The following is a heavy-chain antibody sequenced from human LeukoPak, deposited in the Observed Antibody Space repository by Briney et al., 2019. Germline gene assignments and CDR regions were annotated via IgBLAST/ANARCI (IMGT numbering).Heavy chain of an antibody. V-gene: IGHV3-53*04. Sequence: PGGSLRLSCAASGFTVSSNYMSWVRQAPGKGLEWVSVIYSGGSTYYADSVKGRFTISRHNSKNTLYLQMNSLRAEDTAVYYCARDLVAWSGYSTYYYGMDVWGQGTTVTVSS. CDR1: GFTVSSNY. D-gene: IGHD3-3*01. CDR2: IYSGGST. CDR3: ARDLVAWSGYSTYYYGMDV. J-gene: IGHJ6*02.